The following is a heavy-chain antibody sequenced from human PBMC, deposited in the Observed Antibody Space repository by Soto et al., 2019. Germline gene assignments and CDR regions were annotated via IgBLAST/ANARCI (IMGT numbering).Heavy chain of an antibody. V-gene: IGHV3-72*01. CDR3: TRVRMVSRPSSDY. CDR1: GFTFSDHY. CDR2: IKNKANSYTT. D-gene: IGHD6-13*01. Sequence: EVQLVESGGGLVQPEGSLRLSCAASGFTFSDHYMDWVRQAPGQGMEWVGRIKNKANSYTTEYAAHVKGRFIISRDASKTSVFLEMNRLKTDVPAIYYCTRVRMVSRPSSDYWGQGILVTVS. J-gene: IGHJ4*02.